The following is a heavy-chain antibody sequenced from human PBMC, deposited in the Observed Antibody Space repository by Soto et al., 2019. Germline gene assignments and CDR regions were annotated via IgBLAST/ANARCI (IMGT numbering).Heavy chain of an antibody. D-gene: IGHD4-17*01. CDR1: GYTLTELS. J-gene: IGHJ6*02. CDR3: AKAPPTVVKPYYYYGMDV. Sequence: QVQLVQSGAEVKKPGASVKVSCKVSGYTLTELSMHWVRQAHGNGLEWMGGFDPEDGETIYAQKFQGRVTMTEDTATDTAYMEMSSLRSEDTAVYYCAKAPPTVVKPYYYYGMDVWGQGTTVTVSS. V-gene: IGHV1-24*01. CDR2: FDPEDGET.